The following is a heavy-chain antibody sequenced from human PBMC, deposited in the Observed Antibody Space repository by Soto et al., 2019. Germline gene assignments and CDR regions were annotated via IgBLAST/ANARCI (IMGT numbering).Heavy chain of an antibody. CDR2: IYYSGSP. J-gene: IGHJ5*02. CDR3: ARDRGFSNWFDP. Sequence: QVQLQESGPGLVTPSETLSLTCTVSGGSISNYYWHWIRQPPGKGLEWIGYIYYSGSPSYNPSFRSRVTISVDTSKNQFSLNLSSVTAADTAVYYCARDRGFSNWFDPWGQGTLVTVSS. D-gene: IGHD5-12*01. CDR1: GGSISNYY. V-gene: IGHV4-59*01.